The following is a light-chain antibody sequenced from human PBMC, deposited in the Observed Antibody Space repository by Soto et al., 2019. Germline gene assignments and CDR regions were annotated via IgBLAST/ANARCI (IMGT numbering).Light chain of an antibody. J-gene: IGKJ3*01. CDR2: AAS. CDR3: QQYYSYPFT. CDR1: QGISSY. Sequence: ASRKTQSPSSFSASTGDRVTITCRASQGISSYLAWYQQKPGKAPKLLIYAASTLQSGVPSRFSGSGSGTDFTLTISCLQSEDFATYYCQQYYSYPFTFGPGTKVAIK. V-gene: IGKV1-8*01.